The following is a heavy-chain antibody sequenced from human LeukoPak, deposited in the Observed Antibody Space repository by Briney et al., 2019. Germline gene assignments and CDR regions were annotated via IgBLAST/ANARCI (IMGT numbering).Heavy chain of an antibody. CDR1: GFTFSSYG. Sequence: PGGSLRLSCAASGFTFSSYGMHWVRQAPGKGLEWVAFIRYDGSNKYYADSVKGRFTISRDNSKNTLYLQMNSLRAEDTAVHYCAKDRGFDWDSGSSFDPWGQGTLVTVSS. CDR2: IRYDGSNK. V-gene: IGHV3-30*02. J-gene: IGHJ5*02. CDR3: AKDRGFDWDSGSSFDP. D-gene: IGHD1-26*01.